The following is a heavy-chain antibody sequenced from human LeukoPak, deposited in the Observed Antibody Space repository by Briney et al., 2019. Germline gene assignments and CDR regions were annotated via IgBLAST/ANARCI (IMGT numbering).Heavy chain of an antibody. D-gene: IGHD5-12*01. CDR1: GFPFDDYA. CDR3: PKGCAYSGYDPIDW. J-gene: IGHJ4*02. CDR2: IGWNSPNL. V-gene: IGHV3-9*03. Sequence: GRSLRPSCAASGFPFDDYAMHWARPPPGKGRELVSSIGWNSPNLVYAYSVKCRFTISRDNAKNSLYLQMTNLRAEDMALYYCPKGCAYSGYDPIDWCGQGTLVTVSS.